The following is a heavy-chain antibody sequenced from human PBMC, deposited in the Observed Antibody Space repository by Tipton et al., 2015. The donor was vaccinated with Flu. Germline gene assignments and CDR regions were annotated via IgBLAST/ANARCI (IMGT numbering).Heavy chain of an antibody. V-gene: IGHV3-30*02. Sequence: SLRLSCAASGFTFGSYGMHWVRQAPGKGLEWVAFIRGSGSGADYSGSVRGRFSISRDNSKNKLFLHMGNLRTQDTAVYYCARDLESSGMWGQGTMVTVSS. J-gene: IGHJ3*01. D-gene: IGHD6-19*01. CDR1: GFTFGSYG. CDR3: ARDLESSGM. CDR2: IRGSGSGA.